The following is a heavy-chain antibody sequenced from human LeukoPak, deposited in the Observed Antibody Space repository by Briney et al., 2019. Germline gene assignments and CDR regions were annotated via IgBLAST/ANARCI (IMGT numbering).Heavy chain of an antibody. D-gene: IGHD3-22*01. CDR3: AKGITMIVVVYFDY. CDR2: ISGSGGST. Sequence: TGGSLRLSCAASGFTFSSYAMSWVRQAPGKGLEWVSAISGSGGSTYYADSVKGRFTISRDNSKNTLYLQMNSLRAEDTAVYYCAKGITMIVVVYFDYWGQGTLVTVSS. V-gene: IGHV3-23*01. J-gene: IGHJ4*02. CDR1: GFTFSSYA.